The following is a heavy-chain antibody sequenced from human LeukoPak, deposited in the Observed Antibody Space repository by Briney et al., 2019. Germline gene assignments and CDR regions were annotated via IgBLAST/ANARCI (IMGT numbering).Heavy chain of an antibody. D-gene: IGHD2-21*02. V-gene: IGHV3-48*03. CDR2: ISSSGSTI. J-gene: IGHJ4*02. CDR3: ALYCGGDCPVDY. Sequence: TGGSLRLSCAASGFTFSSYEMNWVRQAPGKGLELVSYISSSGSTIYYADSVKGRFTISRDNAKNSLYLQMHSLRAEDTAVYYCALYCGGDCPVDYWGQGTLVTVSS. CDR1: GFTFSSYE.